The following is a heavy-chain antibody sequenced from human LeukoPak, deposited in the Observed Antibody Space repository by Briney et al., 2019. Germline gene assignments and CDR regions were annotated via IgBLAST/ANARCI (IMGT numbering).Heavy chain of an antibody. D-gene: IGHD2-8*01. V-gene: IGHV3-23*01. CDR3: AKYSFLGYCTNGVCTEFDD. J-gene: IGHJ4*02. Sequence: PGGSLRLSCAASGFIFSSYPMSWVRQARGKGLEWVSAYSGSGGSTYYADSVKGRFTISRDNSKNTLYLQMNSLRAEDTAVYYCAKYSFLGYCTNGVCTEFDDWGQGTLVTVSS. CDR2: YSGSGGST. CDR1: GFIFSSYP.